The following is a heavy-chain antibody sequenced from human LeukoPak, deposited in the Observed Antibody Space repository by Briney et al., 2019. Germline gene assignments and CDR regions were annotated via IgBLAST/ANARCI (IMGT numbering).Heavy chain of an antibody. V-gene: IGHV4-30-2*01. CDR2: IYHSGST. D-gene: IGHD2/OR15-2a*01. J-gene: IGHJ3*02. CDR1: GGSISSGGYY. Sequence: SQTLSLTCTVSGGSISSGGYYWSWIRQPPGKGLEWIGYIYHSGSTYYNPSLKSRVTISVDRSKNQFSLKLSSVTAADTAVYYCARHFFVGAEDAFDIWGQGIMVTVSS. CDR3: ARHFFVGAEDAFDI.